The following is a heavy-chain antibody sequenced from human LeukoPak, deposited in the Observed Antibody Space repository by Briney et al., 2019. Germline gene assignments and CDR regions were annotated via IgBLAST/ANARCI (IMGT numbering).Heavy chain of an antibody. V-gene: IGHV1-3*01. J-gene: IGHJ5*02. CDR1: GYTFTNYA. CDR3: ARLTYYYDSSGQNWFDP. CDR2: INAGDGNT. D-gene: IGHD3-22*01. Sequence: ASVKVSCKASGYTFTNYAMHWVRQAPGQRLEWMGWINAGDGNTKYSQKFQGRVTITRDTSASTAYMEVSSLRSEDTAVYYCARLTYYYDSSGQNWFDPWGQGTLVTVSS.